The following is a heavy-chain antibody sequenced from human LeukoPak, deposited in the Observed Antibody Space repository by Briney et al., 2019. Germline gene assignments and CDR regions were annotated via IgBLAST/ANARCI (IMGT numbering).Heavy chain of an antibody. V-gene: IGHV1-2*02. CDR2: INPNNGDT. D-gene: IGHD2/OR15-2a*01. CDR3: ARTRGSHISMAYLDY. CDR1: GYTFTSYG. Sequence: GASVKVSCKASGYTFTSYGISWVRQAPGQGLEWMGWINPNNGDTNYAQKFQGRVTVTRDTSISTAYMELSSLRSDDTAVYYCARTRGSHISMAYLDYWGQGTLVTVPS. J-gene: IGHJ4*02.